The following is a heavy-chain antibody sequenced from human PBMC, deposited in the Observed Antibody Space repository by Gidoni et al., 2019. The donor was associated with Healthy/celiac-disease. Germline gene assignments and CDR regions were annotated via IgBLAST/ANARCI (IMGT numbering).Heavy chain of an antibody. CDR2: IIPILGIA. V-gene: IGHV1-69*08. CDR1: GGPFSSYT. J-gene: IGHJ6*02. Sequence: QVQLVQSGAEVKKPGSSVKVSCKASGGPFSSYTIRWVRQAPGQGLEWMGRIIPILGIANYAQKFQGRVTITADKSTSTAYMELSSLRSEDTAVYYCARDYAYSSSSAAPPASMNYYYYGMDVWGQGTTVTVSS. D-gene: IGHD6-6*01. CDR3: ARDYAYSSSSAAPPASMNYYYYGMDV.